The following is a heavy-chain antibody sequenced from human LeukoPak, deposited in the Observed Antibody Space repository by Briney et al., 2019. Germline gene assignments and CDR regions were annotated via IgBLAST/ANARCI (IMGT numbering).Heavy chain of an antibody. CDR3: ARTRGSGTYLDAFDI. J-gene: IGHJ3*02. Sequence: PSETLSLTCTVSGGSISRGGYYWSWIRQHPGNCLEWIGYIYYSGSTYHNPSLKSRVTISVDTSKNQLSLKLSSVTAADTAVYRCARTRGSGTYLDAFDIWGQGTIVTVSS. V-gene: IGHV4-31*03. D-gene: IGHD3-10*01. CDR2: IYYSGST. CDR1: GGSISRGGYY.